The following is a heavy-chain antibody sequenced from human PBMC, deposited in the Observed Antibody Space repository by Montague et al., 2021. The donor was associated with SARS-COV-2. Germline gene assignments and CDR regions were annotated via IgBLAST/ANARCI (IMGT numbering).Heavy chain of an antibody. J-gene: IGHJ2*01. V-gene: IGHV4-39*01. CDR2: IYYRGST. CDR3: ARHGEVATIVGWWFFDL. CDR1: GDSISSSNYY. Sequence: SETLSLTCTVSGDSISSSNYYWSWIRQPPGKGLEWIGRIYYRGSTYYNPSLKSRVTISVDTSMNQFSLKLSSVTAADTAVYYCARHGEVATIVGWWFFDLWGRGTLVTVSS. D-gene: IGHD5-24*01.